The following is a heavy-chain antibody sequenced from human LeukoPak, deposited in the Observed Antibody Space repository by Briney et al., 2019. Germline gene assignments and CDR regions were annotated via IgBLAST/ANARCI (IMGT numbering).Heavy chain of an antibody. Sequence: PGGSLRLSCAASGFTFDDYAMHRVRQAPGKGLEWVSLISWDGGSTYYADSVKGRFTISRDNSKNSLYLQMNSLRAEDTALYYCAKDLYDSSGYYHFDYWGQGTLVTVSS. CDR3: AKDLYDSSGYYHFDY. CDR2: ISWDGGST. D-gene: IGHD3-22*01. V-gene: IGHV3-43D*03. J-gene: IGHJ4*02. CDR1: GFTFDDYA.